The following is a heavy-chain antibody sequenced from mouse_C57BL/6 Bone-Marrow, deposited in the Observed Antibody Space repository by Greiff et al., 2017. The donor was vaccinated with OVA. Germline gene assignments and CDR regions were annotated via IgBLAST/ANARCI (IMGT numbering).Heavy chain of an antibody. D-gene: IGHD2-1*01. CDR2: ISNGGGST. V-gene: IGHV5-12*01. J-gene: IGHJ2*01. CDR1: GFTFSDYY. CDR3: ARVYYGNYLDY. Sequence: EVKLVESGGGLVQPGGSLKLSCAASGFTFSDYYMYWVRQTPEKRLEWVAYISNGGGSTYYPDTVKGRFTISRDNAKNTLYLQMSRLKSEDTAMYYCARVYYGNYLDYWGQGTTLTVSS.